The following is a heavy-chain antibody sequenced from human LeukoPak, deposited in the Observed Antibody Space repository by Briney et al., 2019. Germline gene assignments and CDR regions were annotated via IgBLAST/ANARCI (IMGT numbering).Heavy chain of an antibody. V-gene: IGHV3-30-3*01. CDR2: ISSDVYDGTTE. J-gene: IGHJ4*02. CDR3: ASTAAATDPPGF. D-gene: IGHD6-13*01. CDR1: GFTFSDYA. Sequence: GGSLRLSCSASGFTFSDYAMDWVRQAPGKGLECVAVISSDVYDGTTEYYADSVKGRFTISRDNSKNTVYLQMNSLRGEDTAVYYCASTAAATDPPGFWGQGTLVTVSS.